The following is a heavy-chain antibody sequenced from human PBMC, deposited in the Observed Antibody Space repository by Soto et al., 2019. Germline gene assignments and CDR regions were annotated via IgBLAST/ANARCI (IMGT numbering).Heavy chain of an antibody. CDR3: ARGSDSNGYYSYFDY. D-gene: IGHD3-22*01. CDR2: ISAYNGNT. CDR1: GYTFTSYG. J-gene: IGHJ4*02. V-gene: IGHV1-18*04. Sequence: ASVKVSCKASGYTFTSYGINWVRQAPGQGLEWMGWISAYNGNTNYAQKLQGRVTMTTDTSTSTAYMELRSLRSDDTAVYYCARGSDSNGYYSYFDYWGQGTLVTAPQ.